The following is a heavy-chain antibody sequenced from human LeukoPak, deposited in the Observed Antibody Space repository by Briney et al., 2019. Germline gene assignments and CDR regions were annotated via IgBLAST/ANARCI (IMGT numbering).Heavy chain of an antibody. CDR2: ISSSSNYI. J-gene: IGHJ4*02. CDR1: GFTFSSHS. Sequence: GGSLRLSCAASGFTFSSHSMTWVRQAPGKGLEWVSSISSSSNYIYYADSVKGRFTISRDNSKNTLYLQMNSLRVEDTAVYYCARASLGYCSGGSCFSGYWGQGTLVTVSS. D-gene: IGHD2-15*01. V-gene: IGHV3-21*01. CDR3: ARASLGYCSGGSCFSGY.